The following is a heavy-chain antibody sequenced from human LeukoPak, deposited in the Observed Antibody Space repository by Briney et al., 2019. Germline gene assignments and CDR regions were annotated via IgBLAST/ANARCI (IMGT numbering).Heavy chain of an antibody. J-gene: IGHJ4*02. CDR2: ISSSSNTI. V-gene: IGHV3-48*02. Sequence: GGSLRLSCAASGLTVSSYSMNWVRQAPGKGLEWVSYISSSSNTIYYADSVKGRFTISRDNAKNSLYLQMNSLRDEDTAVYYCARARASGRSGFDYWGQGTLVTVSS. CDR3: ARARASGRSGFDY. CDR1: GLTVSSYS. D-gene: IGHD2-15*01.